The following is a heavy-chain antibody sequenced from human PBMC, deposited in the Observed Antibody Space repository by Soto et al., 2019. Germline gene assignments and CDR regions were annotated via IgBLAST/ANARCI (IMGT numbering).Heavy chain of an antibody. V-gene: IGHV4-34*01. CDR1: GGSFSGYY. J-gene: IGHJ4*02. D-gene: IGHD1-26*01. CDR3: ARDYRTEEEYYFDY. Sequence: SSETLSLTCAVYGGSFSGYYWSWIRQPPGKGLEWIGETNHSGSTNYNPSLKSRVTISVDTSKNQFSLKLSSVTAADTAVYYCARDYRTEEEYYFDYWGQGTLVTVSS. CDR2: TNHSGST.